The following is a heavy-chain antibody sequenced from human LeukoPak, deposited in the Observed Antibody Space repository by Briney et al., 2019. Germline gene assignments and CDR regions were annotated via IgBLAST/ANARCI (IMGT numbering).Heavy chain of an antibody. CDR2: IVVGSGNT. CDR3: AAPRRGPHTLMDPRDAFDI. J-gene: IGHJ3*02. Sequence: SVKVSCKASRFTFISSGMQWVRQARGQRLEWIGWIVVGSGNTDYAQKFQERVTITRDMSTSTAYMELCSLRSEDTAVYYCAAPRRGPHTLMDPRDAFDIWGQGTMVTVSS. CDR1: RFTFISSG. V-gene: IGHV1-58*02. D-gene: IGHD5-18*01.